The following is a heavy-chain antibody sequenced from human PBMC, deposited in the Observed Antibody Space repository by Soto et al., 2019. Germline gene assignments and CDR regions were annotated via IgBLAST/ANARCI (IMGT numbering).Heavy chain of an antibody. V-gene: IGHV4-39*01. CDR2: IYYSGST. Sequence: QLQLQESGPGLVKPSETLSLTCTVSGGSISSSSYYWGWIRQPPGKGLEWIGSIYYSGSTYYNPSLKSRVTISVDTSKNQFSLKLSSVTAADTAVYYCARNIGIQLWWGSDYWGQGTLVTVSS. CDR3: ARNIGIQLWWGSDY. J-gene: IGHJ4*02. D-gene: IGHD5-18*01. CDR1: GGSISSSSYY.